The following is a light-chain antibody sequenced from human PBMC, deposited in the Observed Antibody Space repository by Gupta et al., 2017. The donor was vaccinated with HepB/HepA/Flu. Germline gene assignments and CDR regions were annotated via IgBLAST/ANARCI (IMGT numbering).Light chain of an antibody. CDR3: QQYDKWPSWT. Sequence: EIVMTQSTATLSVSPGERATLFCRASQSVSNLAWYQQEPGQAPRLLIYCASTRATGIPARFSGSGSGTEFTLTISSLQAEDFAVYYCQQYDKWPSWTFGQGTKVEIK. CDR2: CAS. V-gene: IGKV3-15*01. J-gene: IGKJ1*01. CDR1: QSVSN.